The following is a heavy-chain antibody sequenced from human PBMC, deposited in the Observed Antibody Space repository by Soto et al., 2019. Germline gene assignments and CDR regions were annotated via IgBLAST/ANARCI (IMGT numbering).Heavy chain of an antibody. Sequence: EVQVVESGGGLVQPGGSLRLSCAVSGFTVTMNYMSWVRQAPGKGLEWVSVIYSGGTIYYADSVKGRFTISRDTSKNTLYLQMNSLRGDDTAVYYCHGYGYWGQGTLVTVSS. CDR3: HGYGY. CDR2: IYSGGTI. J-gene: IGHJ4*02. V-gene: IGHV3-53*01. CDR1: GFTVTMNY. D-gene: IGHD5-12*01.